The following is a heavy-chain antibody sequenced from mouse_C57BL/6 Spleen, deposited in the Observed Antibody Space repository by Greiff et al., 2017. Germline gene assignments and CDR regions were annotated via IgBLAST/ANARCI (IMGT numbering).Heavy chain of an antibody. CDR3: ASSRDYGSSYEYYFDY. Sequence: QVQLQQPGAELVKPGASVKLSCKASGYTFTSYWMQWVKQRPGQGLEWIGEVDPSDSYTNYNQKFKGKATLTVDTSSSPAYMQLRSLTSEDSAVYYGASSRDYGSSYEYYFDYWGQGTTLTVSS. CDR2: VDPSDSYT. J-gene: IGHJ2*01. V-gene: IGHV1-50*01. CDR1: GYTFTSYW. D-gene: IGHD1-1*01.